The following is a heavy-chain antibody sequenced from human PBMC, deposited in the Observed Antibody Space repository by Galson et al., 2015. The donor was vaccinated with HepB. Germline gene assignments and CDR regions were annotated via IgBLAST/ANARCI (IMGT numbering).Heavy chain of an antibody. CDR1: GFTFSSYS. D-gene: IGHD6-13*01. CDR3: ARGLSSWLGDYYYGMDV. V-gene: IGHV3-21*01. Sequence: SLRLSCAASGFTFSSYSMNWVRQAPGKGLEWVSSISSSSSYIYYADSVKGRFTISRDNAKNSLYLQMNSLRAEDTAVYYCARGLSSWLGDYYYGMDVWGQGTTVTVSS. CDR2: ISSSSSYI. J-gene: IGHJ6*02.